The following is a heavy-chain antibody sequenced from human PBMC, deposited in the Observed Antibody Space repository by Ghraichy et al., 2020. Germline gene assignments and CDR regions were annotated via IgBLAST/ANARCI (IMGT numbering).Heavy chain of an antibody. D-gene: IGHD2-15*01. Sequence: SETLSLTCAVYGGSFSGYYWSWIRQPPGKGLEWIGEINHSGSTNYNPSLKSRVTISVDTSKNQFSLKLSSVTAADTAVYYCAREGAGYCSGGSCYLQFRWFDPWGQGTLVTVSS. CDR3: AREGAGYCSGGSCYLQFRWFDP. V-gene: IGHV4-34*01. J-gene: IGHJ5*02. CDR2: INHSGST. CDR1: GGSFSGYY.